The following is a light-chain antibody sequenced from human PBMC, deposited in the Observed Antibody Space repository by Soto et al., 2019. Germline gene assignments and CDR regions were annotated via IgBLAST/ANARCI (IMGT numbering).Light chain of an antibody. V-gene: IGLV4-69*01. CDR2: LNSDGSH. J-gene: IGLJ2*01. CDR1: SGHSSSA. CDR3: QTWGTGIQV. Sequence: QPVLTQSPSASASLGASVKLTCTLSSGHSSSAIAWHQQQPEKGPRYLMKLNSDGSHDKGDGIPDRFSGSSSGAERYLTIARLQSEDDADYYCQTWGTGIQVFGGGTKLTVL.